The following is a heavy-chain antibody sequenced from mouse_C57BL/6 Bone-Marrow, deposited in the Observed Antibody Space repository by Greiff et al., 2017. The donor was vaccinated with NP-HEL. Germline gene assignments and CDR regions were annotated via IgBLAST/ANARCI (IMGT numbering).Heavy chain of an antibody. D-gene: IGHD4-1*01. CDR3: ARELGRIYYFDY. J-gene: IGHJ2*01. Sequence: VQLQQSGAELAKPGASVKLSCKASGYTFTSYWMHWVKQRPGQGLEWIGYINPSSGYTKYTQKFKDKATLPTDNSSSTAYMQLSSLTYEDSAVYYCARELGRIYYFDYWGQGTTLTVSS. CDR1: GYTFTSYW. V-gene: IGHV1-7*01. CDR2: INPSSGYT.